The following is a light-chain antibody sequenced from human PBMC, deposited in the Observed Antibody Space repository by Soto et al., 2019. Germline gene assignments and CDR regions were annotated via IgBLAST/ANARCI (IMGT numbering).Light chain of an antibody. CDR1: LSVSSY. Sequence: EIVLTQSPATLSLSPGDKATLSCRASLSVSSYLAWYQQKPGQAPRLLMYDASIRATGIPARFSGTGSERDCTLTITSLEPEDFAVYYCHQRSNWPWTFGQGTKVEIK. CDR2: DAS. CDR3: HQRSNWPWT. J-gene: IGKJ1*01. V-gene: IGKV3-11*02.